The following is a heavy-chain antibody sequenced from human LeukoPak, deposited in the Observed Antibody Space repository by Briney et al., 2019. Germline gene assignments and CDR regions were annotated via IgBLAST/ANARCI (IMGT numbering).Heavy chain of an antibody. CDR3: ARVGCSSTSCPPYYYYYGMDV. V-gene: IGHV4-34*01. CDR1: GGSFSGYY. CDR2: INHSGST. J-gene: IGHJ6*02. D-gene: IGHD2-2*01. Sequence: SETLSLTCAVYGGSFSGYYWSWIRQPPGKGLEWIGEINHSGSTNYNPSLKNRVTISVDTSKNQFSLKLSSVTAADTAVYYCARVGCSSTSCPPYYYYYGMDVWGQGTTVTVSS.